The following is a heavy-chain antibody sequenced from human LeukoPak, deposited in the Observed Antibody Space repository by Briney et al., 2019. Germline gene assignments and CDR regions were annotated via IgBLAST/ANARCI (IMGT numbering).Heavy chain of an antibody. V-gene: IGHV3-30*18. CDR3: AKGSSYSYGYGILDY. J-gene: IGHJ4*02. CDR1: GFTFSSYG. Sequence: GGSLRLSCAASGFTFSSYGIHWVRQAPGKGLEWVAVISYDGSNKYCADSVKGRFTISRDNSKNTLYLRMNSPRAEDTAVYYCAKGSSYSYGYGILDYWGQGTLVTVSS. D-gene: IGHD5-18*01. CDR2: ISYDGSNK.